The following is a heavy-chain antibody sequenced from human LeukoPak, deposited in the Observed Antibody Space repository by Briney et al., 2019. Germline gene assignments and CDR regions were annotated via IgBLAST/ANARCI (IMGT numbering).Heavy chain of an antibody. CDR3: ARAQNDYVWGSYRYEFYYFDY. CDR2: IYYSGST. J-gene: IGHJ4*02. V-gene: IGHV4-30-4*01. CDR1: GGSISSGDYY. Sequence: ASETLSLTCTVSGGSISSGDYYWRWIRQPPGKGLEWIGYIYYSGSTYYNPSLKSRVTISVDTSKNQFSLKLSSVAAADTAVYYCARAQNDYVWGSYRYEFYYFDYWGQGTLVTVSS. D-gene: IGHD3-16*02.